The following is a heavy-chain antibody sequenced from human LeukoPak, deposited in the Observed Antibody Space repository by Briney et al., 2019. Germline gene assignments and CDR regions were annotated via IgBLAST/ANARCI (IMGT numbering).Heavy chain of an antibody. CDR2: INHSGST. J-gene: IGHJ4*02. CDR3: ARGVITTSDYFDY. D-gene: IGHD3-16*01. CDR1: GGSISSSSYY. V-gene: IGHV4-39*07. Sequence: SETLSLTCTVSGGSISSSSYYWSWIRQPPGKGLEWIGEINHSGSTNYNPSLKSRVTISVDTSKNQFSLKLSSVTAADTAVYYCARGVITTSDYFDYWGQGTLVTVSS.